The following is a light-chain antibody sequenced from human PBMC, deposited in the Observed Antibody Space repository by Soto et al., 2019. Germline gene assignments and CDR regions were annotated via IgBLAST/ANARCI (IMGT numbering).Light chain of an antibody. V-gene: IGKV3-20*01. CDR1: QSVSSSY. J-gene: IGKJ2*01. CDR2: GAS. Sequence: EIVLTQSPGTLSLSPGERATLSCRASQSVSSSYLAWYQQKPGQAPSLLIYGASSRATGIPDRCSGSGSATDFTLPVSRVDPDDFAEYYYKQYVYFGQGTKVEIK. CDR3: KQYVY.